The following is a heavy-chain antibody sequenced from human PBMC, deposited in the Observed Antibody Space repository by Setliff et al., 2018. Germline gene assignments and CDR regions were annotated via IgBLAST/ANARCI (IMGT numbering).Heavy chain of an antibody. D-gene: IGHD3-16*01. CDR2: IYYSGST. CDR1: GYSISSGYY. J-gene: IGHJ4*02. Sequence: SETLSLTCGVSGYSISSGYYWGWIRQPPGKGLEWIGSIYYSGSTYYNPSLKSRVTISVDTSKNQFSLRLNSATAADTAVYYCARLRGAFDYWGQGTLVTSPQ. V-gene: IGHV4-38-2*01. CDR3: ARLRGAFDY.